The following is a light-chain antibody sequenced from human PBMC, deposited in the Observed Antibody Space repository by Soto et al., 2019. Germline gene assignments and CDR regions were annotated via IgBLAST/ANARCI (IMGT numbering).Light chain of an antibody. V-gene: IGLV2-8*01. CDR3: SSYGGSDHVV. CDR2: EVS. J-gene: IGLJ2*01. CDR1: SSDVGGYNY. Sequence: QSALTQPPSASGSPGQSVTISCTGTSSDVGGYNYVSWYQQHPGKAPKLIIYEVSKRPSGVPDHFSGSKSGNTASLTVSGIQADDEADYYCSSYGGSDHVVFGGGTKVTVL.